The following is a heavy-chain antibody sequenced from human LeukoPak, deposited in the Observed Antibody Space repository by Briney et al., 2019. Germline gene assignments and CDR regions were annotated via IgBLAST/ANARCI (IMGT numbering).Heavy chain of an antibody. J-gene: IGHJ5*02. CDR3: VKSRYGAATGRGNWFDP. V-gene: IGHV3-23*01. CDR2: ISGSGGST. CDR1: GFTFSSYA. Sequence: PGGSLRLSCAASGFTFSSYAMSWVRQAPGKGLEWVSAISGSGGSTYYADSVKGRFTISRDNSKNTLYLQMNSLRGEDTAVYYCVKSRYGAATGRGNWFDPWGQGTLVTVSS. D-gene: IGHD6-13*01.